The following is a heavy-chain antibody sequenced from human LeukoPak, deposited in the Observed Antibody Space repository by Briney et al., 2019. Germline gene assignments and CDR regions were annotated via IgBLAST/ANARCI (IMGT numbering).Heavy chain of an antibody. V-gene: IGHV1-2*02. Sequence: ASVKVSCKASGYTFTDYYIHWVRQAPGQGLEWMGWVNPNSGDTDYAQKFQDRVIMTRDTSINTAYIELSSLRSDDTAVYYCARGLINSYYYDSSGYADYWGQGTLVTVSS. D-gene: IGHD3-22*01. J-gene: IGHJ4*02. CDR3: ARGLINSYYYDSSGYADY. CDR2: VNPNSGDT. CDR1: GYTFTDYY.